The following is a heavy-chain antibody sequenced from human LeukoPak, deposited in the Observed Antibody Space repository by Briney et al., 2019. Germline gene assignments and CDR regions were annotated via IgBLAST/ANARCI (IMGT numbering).Heavy chain of an antibody. CDR2: IYADGNT. CDR1: ELIVNTNY. J-gene: IGHJ4*02. CDR3: ARDSYGDANFDS. Sequence: GGSLRLSCAASELIVNTNYMSWVRQAPERGLEWVSFIYADGNTYYADSVKGRFTISRDISKNEVYLQMNSLRPEDTAVYYCARDSYGDANFDSWGQGTLVTVSS. V-gene: IGHV3-53*01. D-gene: IGHD4-17*01.